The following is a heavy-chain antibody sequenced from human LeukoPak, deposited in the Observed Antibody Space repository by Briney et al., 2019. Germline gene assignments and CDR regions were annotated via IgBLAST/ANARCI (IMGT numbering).Heavy chain of an antibody. V-gene: IGHV4-39*01. CDR3: ARHLQWLIRLDY. Sequence: SETLSLTCTASGVSLSSSSYYWGWIRQPPGKGLEWIGSIYYGGSTYSNPSLNSRVTISVDTSKNHFSLKLSSVTAADTAVYYCARHLQWLIRLDYWGQGTLVSVSS. J-gene: IGHJ4*02. CDR1: GVSLSSSSYY. D-gene: IGHD6-19*01. CDR2: IYYGGST.